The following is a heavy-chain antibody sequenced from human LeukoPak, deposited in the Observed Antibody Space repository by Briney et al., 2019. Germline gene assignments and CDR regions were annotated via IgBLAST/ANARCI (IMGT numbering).Heavy chain of an antibody. CDR3: ARRDGYNLGGAFDI. D-gene: IGHD5-24*01. J-gene: IGHJ3*02. CDR1: GYTFTGYY. Sequence: ASVKVSCKASGYTFTGYYMHWVRQAPGQGLEWMGWINPNSGGTNYAQKFQGRVTMTRDTSISTAYMELSRLRSDDTAVYYCARRDGYNLGGAFDIWGQGTMVTVSS. V-gene: IGHV1-2*02. CDR2: INPNSGGT.